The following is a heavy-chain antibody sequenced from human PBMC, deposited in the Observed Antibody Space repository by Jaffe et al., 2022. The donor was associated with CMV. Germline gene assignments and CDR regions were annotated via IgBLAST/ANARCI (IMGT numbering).Heavy chain of an antibody. Sequence: QLQLQESGPGLVKPSETLSLTCTVSGGSISSSSYYWGWIRQPPGKGLEWIGSIYYSGSTYYNPSLKSRVTISVDTSKNQFSLKLSSVTAADTAVYYCARQRPVTITIFGVGPQGFDYWGQGTLVTVSS. CDR1: GGSISSSSYY. CDR3: ARQRPVTITIFGVGPQGFDY. V-gene: IGHV4-39*01. J-gene: IGHJ4*02. CDR2: IYYSGST. D-gene: IGHD3-3*01.